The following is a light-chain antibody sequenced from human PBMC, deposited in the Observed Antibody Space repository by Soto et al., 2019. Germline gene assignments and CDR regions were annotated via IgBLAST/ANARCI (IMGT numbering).Light chain of an antibody. Sequence: EIVITQSPPTLSVSPGERATLSCRASQSVSSNHLAWYQQKPGQAPRLLIYDASSRATGIPARFSGSGAGTDFTLTISSLEPEDFAVYYCQQRSSLPLTFGGGTKVDIK. CDR2: DAS. CDR3: QQRSSLPLT. J-gene: IGKJ4*01. CDR1: QSVSSNH. V-gene: IGKV3D-20*02.